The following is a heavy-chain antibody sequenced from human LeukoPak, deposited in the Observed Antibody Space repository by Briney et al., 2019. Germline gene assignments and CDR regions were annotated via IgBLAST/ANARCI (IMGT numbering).Heavy chain of an antibody. Sequence: GGSLRLSCAASGFTFSSYAMSWVRQAPGKGLEWVSAISGSGGSTYYADSVKGRFTISRDNSKSTLYLQMNSPRAEDTAVYYCATEYYDFWSGYYRFDYWGQGTLVTVSS. D-gene: IGHD3-3*01. CDR3: ATEYYDFWSGYYRFDY. CDR1: GFTFSSYA. J-gene: IGHJ4*02. CDR2: ISGSGGST. V-gene: IGHV3-23*01.